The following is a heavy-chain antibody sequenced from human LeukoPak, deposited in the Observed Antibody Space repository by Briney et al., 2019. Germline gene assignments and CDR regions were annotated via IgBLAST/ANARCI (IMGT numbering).Heavy chain of an antibody. CDR3: AKAELGADTFFDY. V-gene: IGHV3-23*01. CDR2: LSGSGAGT. D-gene: IGHD6-25*01. CDR1: GFTVSSNY. Sequence: GGSLRLSCAASGFTVSSNYMSWVRQAPGRGLEWVATLSGSGAGTYYSDSVQGRFTISRDNSKRTLFLQMNSLRAEDTAFYYCAKAELGADTFFDYWGQGTLVTVSS. J-gene: IGHJ4*02.